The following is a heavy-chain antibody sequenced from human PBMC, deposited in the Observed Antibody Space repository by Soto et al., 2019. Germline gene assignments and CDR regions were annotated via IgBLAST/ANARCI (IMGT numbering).Heavy chain of an antibody. Sequence: EVQLLESGGGLVQPGGSLRLSCAASGFTFNNYAMNWVRQAPGKGLEWVSSISASGGSTYYADSVRGRFTISRDNSKNTLYLQTNSLRAEDTAVYYCAKARNRSYADALDIWGQGTLVTVSS. D-gene: IGHD2-8*01. V-gene: IGHV3-23*01. CDR1: GFTFNNYA. J-gene: IGHJ3*02. CDR3: AKARNRSYADALDI. CDR2: ISASGGST.